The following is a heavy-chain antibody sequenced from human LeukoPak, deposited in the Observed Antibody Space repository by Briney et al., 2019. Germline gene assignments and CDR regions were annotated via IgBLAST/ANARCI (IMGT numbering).Heavy chain of an antibody. CDR2: ISSRDNLI. J-gene: IGHJ5*02. CDR1: GFSVNDYY. CDR3: AKRTPGPVSWFDP. V-gene: IGHV3-11*01. D-gene: IGHD1-1*01. Sequence: NAGGSLRLSCAASGFSVNDYYMNWIRQAPGKGLEWVSYISSRDNLIYYADSVKGRFTVSVDNAKNSLYLHLNSLRTEDTAVYYCAKRTPGPVSWFDPWGQGTLVTVSS.